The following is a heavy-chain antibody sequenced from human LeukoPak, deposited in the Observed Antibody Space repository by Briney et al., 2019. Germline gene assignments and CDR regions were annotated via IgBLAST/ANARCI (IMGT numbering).Heavy chain of an antibody. D-gene: IGHD3-22*01. J-gene: IGHJ3*02. CDR3: ATDLNSPMIVAPGGAFDI. CDR1: GYTLTELS. V-gene: IGHV1-24*01. Sequence: GASVKVSCKVSGYTLTELSMHWVRQAPGKGLEWMGGFDPEDGETIFAQKFQGRVTMTEDTSTDTAYMELSSLRSEDPAVYYCATDLNSPMIVAPGGAFDIWGQGTMVTVSS. CDR2: FDPEDGET.